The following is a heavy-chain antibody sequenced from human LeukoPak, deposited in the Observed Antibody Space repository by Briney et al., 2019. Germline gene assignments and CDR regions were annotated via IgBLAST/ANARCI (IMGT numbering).Heavy chain of an antibody. CDR2: IIPILGIA. CDR1: GGTFSSYA. J-gene: IGHJ4*02. D-gene: IGHD5-18*01. Sequence: GASVKVSCKASGGTFSSYAISWVRQAPGQGLEWMGRIIPILGIANYAQKFQGRVTITADKSTSTAYMELSSLRSEDTAVYYCARDRTPAYSCGHNGVDYWGQGTLVTVSS. V-gene: IGHV1-69*04. CDR3: ARDRTPAYSCGHNGVDY.